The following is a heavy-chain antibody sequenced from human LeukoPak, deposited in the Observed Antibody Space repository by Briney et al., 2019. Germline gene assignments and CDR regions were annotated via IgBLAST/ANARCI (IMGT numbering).Heavy chain of an antibody. V-gene: IGHV3-23*01. D-gene: IGHD3-3*01. CDR2: ISGSGDTT. CDR3: AKDPRQSITIFGVVR. Sequence: GGSLRLSCAASGFTFSSYAMSWVRQAPGKGLDWVSVISGSGDTTYYADSVKGRLTISRDNSKNTLYLQMNSLRAEDTAVYYCAKDPRQSITIFGVVRGGQGTLVTVSS. CDR1: GFTFSSYA. J-gene: IGHJ4*02.